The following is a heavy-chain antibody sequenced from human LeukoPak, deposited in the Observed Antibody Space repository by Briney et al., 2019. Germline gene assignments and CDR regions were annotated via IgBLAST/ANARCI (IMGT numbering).Heavy chain of an antibody. D-gene: IGHD3-3*01. CDR1: GDTFSSYA. V-gene: IGHV1-69*05. Sequence: SVKVSCKASGDTFSSYAISWVRQAPGQGLEWMGRIIPIFGTANYAQKFQGRVTITTDESTSTAYMELSSLRSEDTAVYYCAKEGLRFLEWWGQGTLVTVSS. J-gene: IGHJ4*02. CDR3: AKEGLRFLEW. CDR2: IIPIFGTA.